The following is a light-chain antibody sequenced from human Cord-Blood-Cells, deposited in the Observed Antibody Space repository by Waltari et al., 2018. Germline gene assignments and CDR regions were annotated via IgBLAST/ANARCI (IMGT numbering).Light chain of an antibody. J-gene: IGLJ3*02. V-gene: IGLV4-69*01. Sequence: QLVLTQSPSASASLGASVKLTCTLSGGHSSYATARPQPRPGKGPRYLVKLNSDGSHSKGDGIPDRFSGSSSGAERYLTTASLQSEDEADYYCQTWGTGINWVFGGGTKLTVL. CDR2: LNSDGSH. CDR1: GGHSSYA. CDR3: QTWGTGINWV.